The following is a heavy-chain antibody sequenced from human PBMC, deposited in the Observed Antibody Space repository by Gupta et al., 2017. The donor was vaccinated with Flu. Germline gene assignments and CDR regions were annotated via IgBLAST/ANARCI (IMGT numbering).Heavy chain of an antibody. CDR1: GGSISSYY. D-gene: IGHD3-9*01. CDR3: ARTYYDILTGYRTTYYFDY. J-gene: IGHJ4*02. CDR2: IYYSGST. Sequence: QVQLQESGPGLVKPSETLSLPCTVSGGSISSYYWSWIRQPPGKGLEWIGYIYYSGSTNYNPSLKSRVTISVDTSKNQFSLKLSSVTAADTAVYYCARTYYDILTGYRTTYYFDYWGQGTLVTVSS. V-gene: IGHV4-59*08.